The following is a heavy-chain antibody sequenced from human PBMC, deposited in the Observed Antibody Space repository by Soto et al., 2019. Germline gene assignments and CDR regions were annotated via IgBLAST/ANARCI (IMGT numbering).Heavy chain of an antibody. Sequence: PSETLSLTCTVSGGSISSYYWSWIRQPPGKGLEWIGYIYYSGSTNYNPSLKSRVTISVDTSKNQFSLKLSSVTAADTAVYYCARDTPAAIFDYYGMDVWGQGTTVTVSS. V-gene: IGHV4-59*01. J-gene: IGHJ6*02. CDR2: IYYSGST. CDR1: GGSISSYY. CDR3: ARDTPAAIFDYYGMDV. D-gene: IGHD2-2*02.